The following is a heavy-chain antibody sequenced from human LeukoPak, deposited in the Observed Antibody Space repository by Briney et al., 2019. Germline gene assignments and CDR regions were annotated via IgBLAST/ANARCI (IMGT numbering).Heavy chain of an antibody. CDR2: ISTSSSYI. D-gene: IGHD6-25*01. CDR3: AKGQRYGDY. V-gene: IGHV3-21*04. Sequence: GGSLRLSCAASGFTFSSYSMNWVRQAPGKGLEWVSSISTSSSYIHYADSVKGRFTISRDNAKNSLYLQMNSLRAEDTAIYYCAKGQRYGDYWGQGTLVTVSS. J-gene: IGHJ4*02. CDR1: GFTFSSYS.